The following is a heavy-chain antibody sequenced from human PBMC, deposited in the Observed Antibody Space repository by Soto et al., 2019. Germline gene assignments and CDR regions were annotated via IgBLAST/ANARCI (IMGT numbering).Heavy chain of an antibody. Sequence: EVQLVESGGGLVQPGGSLRLSCAASGFTFDRYRMNWVRQAPGQGLERVSYIDSSSRNKHYADSVKGRFTISRDNAKNALYLQMSRLRDEGTAVYYCARYYDSAMALNFDYWGQGTLVTVSS. CDR2: IDSSSRNK. CDR1: GFTFDRYR. D-gene: IGHD5-18*01. V-gene: IGHV3-48*02. J-gene: IGHJ4*02. CDR3: ARYYDSAMALNFDY.